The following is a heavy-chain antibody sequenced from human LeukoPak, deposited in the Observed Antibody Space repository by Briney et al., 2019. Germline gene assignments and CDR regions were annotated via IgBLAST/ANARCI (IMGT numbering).Heavy chain of an antibody. D-gene: IGHD3-22*01. Sequence: SETLSLTYTVSGYSISSGYYWGWIRQPPGKGLEWIGSIYHSGSTYYNPSLKSRVTTSVDTSKNQFSLKLSSVTAADTAVYYCARATKREYDSSGYYYATFGPFDYWGQGTLVTVSS. CDR2: IYHSGST. CDR1: GYSISSGYY. V-gene: IGHV4-38-2*02. CDR3: ARATKREYDSSGYYYATFGPFDY. J-gene: IGHJ4*02.